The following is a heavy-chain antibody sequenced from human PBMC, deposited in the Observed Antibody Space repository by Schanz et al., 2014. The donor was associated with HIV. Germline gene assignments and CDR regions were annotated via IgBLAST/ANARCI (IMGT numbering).Heavy chain of an antibody. J-gene: IGHJ6*02. Sequence: LLESGGGLVQPGGSLRLSCAVSGFTFSHYAMHWVRQAPGKGLEWVAVIWYDGSNKYYADSVKGRFTISRDNSKNTLYLQMNSLRAEDTAVYYCAREANLEWLFVVDVWGRGTTVTVSS. CDR1: GFTFSHYA. D-gene: IGHD3-3*01. CDR3: AREANLEWLFVVDV. V-gene: IGHV3-33*08. CDR2: IWYDGSNK.